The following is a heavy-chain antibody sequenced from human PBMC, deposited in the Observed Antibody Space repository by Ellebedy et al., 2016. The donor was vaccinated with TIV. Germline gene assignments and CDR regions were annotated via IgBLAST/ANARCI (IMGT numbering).Heavy chain of an antibody. J-gene: IGHJ4*02. V-gene: IGHV3-53*01. CDR3: ARDAAGNGGKLDY. CDR2: IFSAADGGET. D-gene: IGHD4-23*01. Sequence: PGGSLRLSCAASGFTVTTNYMNWVRQAPGTGLEWVSVIFSAADGGETHYADSVKGRFTISRDSSKNTLYLQMNSLRAEDTAVYYCARDAAGNGGKLDYWGQGALVTVSS. CDR1: GFTVTTNY.